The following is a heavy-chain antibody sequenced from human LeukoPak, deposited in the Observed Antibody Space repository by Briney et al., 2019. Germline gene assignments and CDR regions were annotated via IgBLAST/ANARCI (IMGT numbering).Heavy chain of an antibody. J-gene: IGHJ4*02. Sequence: EPGGSLRLSCAASGFNFDDYAMHWVRQAPGKGLEWVSDISWDSGNVGYADSVKGRFTISRDNAKKSLYLQMNDLRTEDTALYYCAKDRGYGSGAYGHFDYWGQGALVTVSS. CDR1: GFNFDDYA. D-gene: IGHD3-10*01. CDR3: AKDRGYGSGAYGHFDY. CDR2: ISWDSGNV. V-gene: IGHV3-9*01.